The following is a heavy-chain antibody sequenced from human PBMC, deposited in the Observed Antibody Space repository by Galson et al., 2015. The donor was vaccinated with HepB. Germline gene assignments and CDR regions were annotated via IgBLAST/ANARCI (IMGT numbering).Heavy chain of an antibody. D-gene: IGHD3-10*01. J-gene: IGHJ4*02. CDR1: GFTFSHYY. CDR3: ARESGLAGSYPLDY. V-gene: IGHV3-11*06. CDR2: SNTVSSYT. Sequence: SLRLSCAASGFTFSHYYMSWIRQAPGKGLEWVAYSNTVSSYTKYADSVKGRFTVSRDNAKNSLFLQMNSLRAEDTAVYYCARESGLAGSYPLDYWGQGTLVSVSS.